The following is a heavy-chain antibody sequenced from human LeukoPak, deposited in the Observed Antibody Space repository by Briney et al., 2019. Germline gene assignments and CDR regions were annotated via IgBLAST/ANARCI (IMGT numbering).Heavy chain of an antibody. CDR3: ARESRDDYVWGSYRPYYFDY. CDR1: GGTFSSYA. Sequence: ASVKVSCKASGGTFSSYAISWVRQAPGQGLEWMGGIIPIFGTANYAQKFQGRVTITADESTSTAYMELSSLRSEDMAVYYCARESRDDYVWGSYRPYYFDYWGQGTLVTVSS. D-gene: IGHD3-16*02. CDR2: IIPIFGTA. V-gene: IGHV1-69*13. J-gene: IGHJ4*02.